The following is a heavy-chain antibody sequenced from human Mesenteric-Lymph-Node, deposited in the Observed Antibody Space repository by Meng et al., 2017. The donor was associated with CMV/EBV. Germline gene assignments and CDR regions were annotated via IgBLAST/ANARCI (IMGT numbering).Heavy chain of an antibody. CDR1: GVSMSTYY. CDR2: IYFSGST. D-gene: IGHD2-21*01. J-gene: IGHJ4*02. CDR3: VRHIVRHYAVY. Sequence: LTCTVSGVSMSTYYWSWVRQSPGKGLEWIGYIYFSGSTYYNPSLKSRVTISVDTSKNQFALKVGSVTAADTAVYFCVRHIVRHYAVYWGQGTLVTVSS. V-gene: IGHV4-59*08.